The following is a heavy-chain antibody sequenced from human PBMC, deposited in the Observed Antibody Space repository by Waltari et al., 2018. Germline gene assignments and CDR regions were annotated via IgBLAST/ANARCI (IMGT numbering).Heavy chain of an antibody. J-gene: IGHJ4*02. CDR1: GASITDYH. CDR2: MFISGST. V-gene: IGHV4-4*07. D-gene: IGHD3-3*02. Sequence: QVQLQESGPGLVKPSETLSLTCTVSGASITDYHWSWFRQSAGKGLEWIGRMFISGSTDYNPSLQSRISMSLDASKSQFSLRLNSVTAADTAVCYCATKDGHFWGQGVLVTVSS. CDR3: ATKDGHF.